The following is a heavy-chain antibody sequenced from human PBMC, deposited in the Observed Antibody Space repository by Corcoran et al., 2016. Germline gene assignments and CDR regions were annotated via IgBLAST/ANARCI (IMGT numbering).Heavy chain of an antibody. J-gene: IGHJ4*02. D-gene: IGHD3-22*01. CDR3: AKDHRAGGDWYYYDSSGYYYSAVDY. CDR1: GFTFSSYG. Sequence: QVQLVESGGGVVQPGRSLRLSCAASGFTFSSYGMHWVRQAPGKGLEWVAVISYDGSNKYYADSVKGRFTISRDNSKNTLYLQMNSLRAEDTAVYYCAKDHRAGGDWYYYDSSGYYYSAVDYWGQGTLVTVSS. CDR2: ISYDGSNK. V-gene: IGHV3-30*18.